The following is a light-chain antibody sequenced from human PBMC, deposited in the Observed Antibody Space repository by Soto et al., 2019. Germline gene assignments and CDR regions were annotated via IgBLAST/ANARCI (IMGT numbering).Light chain of an antibody. CDR3: SSYTPSTNV. J-gene: IGLJ1*01. CDR2: EVT. V-gene: IGLV2-14*01. CDR1: SGDVGDFKS. Sequence: QSVLTQPASVSGSPGQSITISCTGTSGDVGDFKSVSWYQQRPDKAPKLIIYEVTNRPSGVTNRFSDSKSGNTASLSISGLQAEDEADYYCSSYTPSTNVFGTGTKVTVL.